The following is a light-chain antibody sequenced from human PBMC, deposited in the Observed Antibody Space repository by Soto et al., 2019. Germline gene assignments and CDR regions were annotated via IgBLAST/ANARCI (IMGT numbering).Light chain of an antibody. CDR1: QDISNF. J-gene: IGKJ4*01. V-gene: IGKV1-33*01. CDR2: DAS. Sequence: DIQMTQSPASLSASVGDRVTITCQASQDISNFLNWYRQKPGEAPNLLIYDASTLETGVPLRFSGSGYGSYFSFTISSLQPEDVATYYCQQYKRLPLTFGGGTKGEIK. CDR3: QQYKRLPLT.